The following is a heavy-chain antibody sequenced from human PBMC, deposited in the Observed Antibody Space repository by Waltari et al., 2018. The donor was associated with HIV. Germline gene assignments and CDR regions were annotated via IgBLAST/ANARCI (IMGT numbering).Heavy chain of an antibody. CDR3: ARNLEVAAAGGGVDY. CDR2: INSDGSST. CDR1: GFTFSSYW. V-gene: IGHV3-74*01. D-gene: IGHD6-13*01. J-gene: IGHJ4*02. Sequence: EVQLVESGGGLVQPGGSLRLSCAASGFTFSSYWMHWVRQAPGKGLVWGSRINSDGSSTSYADSVKGRFTISRDNAKNTLYLQMNSLRAEDTAVYYCARNLEVAAAGGGVDYWGQGTLVTVSS.